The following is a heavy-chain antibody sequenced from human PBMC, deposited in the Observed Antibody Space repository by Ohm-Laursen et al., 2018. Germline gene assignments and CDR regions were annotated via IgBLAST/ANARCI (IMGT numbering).Heavy chain of an antibody. CDR2: ISGSSGST. D-gene: IGHD2-15*01. V-gene: IGHV3-23*01. CDR3: ASLGYCSGGSCLWAFDI. CDR1: GFTFSSYA. Sequence: SLRLSCAASGFTFSSYAMSWVRQAPGTGLEWVSAISGSSGSTYYADSVKGRFTISRDNSKNTLFLQMSSLRAEDTAVYYCASLGYCSGGSCLWAFDIWGQGTMVTVSS. J-gene: IGHJ3*02.